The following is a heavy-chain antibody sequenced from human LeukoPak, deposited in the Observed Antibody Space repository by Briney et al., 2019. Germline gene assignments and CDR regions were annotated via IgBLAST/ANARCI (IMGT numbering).Heavy chain of an antibody. V-gene: IGHV3-30-3*01. J-gene: IGHJ3*02. D-gene: IGHD3-9*01. Sequence: GGSLRLSCAASGFTFSDYAMHWVRQAPGKGLDWVTVISSDGSNKYYADSVKGRFTISRDSSKTTLFLQMNSLRPEDTALYYCARDSSIFDVRAFGIWGRGTMVTVSS. CDR2: ISSDGSNK. CDR1: GFTFSDYA. CDR3: ARDSSIFDVRAFGI.